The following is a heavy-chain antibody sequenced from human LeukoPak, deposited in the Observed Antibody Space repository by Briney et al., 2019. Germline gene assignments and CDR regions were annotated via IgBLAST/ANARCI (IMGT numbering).Heavy chain of an antibody. D-gene: IGHD6-19*01. J-gene: IGHJ5*02. CDR2: ISSSSSYI. CDR3: ANFERTVAGPYNWFDP. CDR1: GFTFSSYS. Sequence: PGGPLRLSCAASGFTFSSYSMNWVRQAPGKGLEWVSSISSSSSYIYYADSVKGRFTITRDNSKNTLYLQINTLRAEDTAVYYCANFERTVAGPYNWFDPWGQGTQVTVSS. V-gene: IGHV3-21*04.